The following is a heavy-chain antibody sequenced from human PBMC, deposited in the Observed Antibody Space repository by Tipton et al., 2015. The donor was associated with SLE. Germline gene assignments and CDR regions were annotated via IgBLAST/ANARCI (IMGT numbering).Heavy chain of an antibody. D-gene: IGHD3-10*01. V-gene: IGHV4-59*01. CDR1: GGSISSYR. CDR3: ARDWRGYYGSQAYYYYGMDV. CDR2: IDHSGST. J-gene: IGHJ6*02. Sequence: GLVKPSETLSLTCTVSGGSISSYRWSWIRQPPGKGLEWIGNIDHSGSTTYNPSLTSRVTMSVDTSTNRFSLRVNSVTSADTAVYYCARDWRGYYGSQAYYYYGMDVWGQGTTVIVSS.